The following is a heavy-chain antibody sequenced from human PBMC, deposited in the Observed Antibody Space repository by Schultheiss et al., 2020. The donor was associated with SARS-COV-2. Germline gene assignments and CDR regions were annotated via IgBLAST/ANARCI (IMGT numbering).Heavy chain of an antibody. V-gene: IGHV3-21*01. Sequence: GESLKISCAASGFTFSSYSMNWVRQAPGKGLEWVSSISSSSSYIYYADSVKGRFTISRDNAKNSLYLQMNSLRAEDTAVYYCARVRAEVVVAARDRPYYYYYGMDVWGQGTTVTVSS. D-gene: IGHD2-15*01. CDR1: GFTFSSYS. J-gene: IGHJ6*02. CDR2: ISSSSSYI. CDR3: ARVRAEVVVAARDRPYYYYYGMDV.